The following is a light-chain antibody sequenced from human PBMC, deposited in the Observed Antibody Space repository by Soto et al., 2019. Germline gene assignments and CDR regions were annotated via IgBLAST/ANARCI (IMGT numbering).Light chain of an antibody. CDR2: KAS. Sequence: DIQMTQSPSTLSGSVGDRVTITCRASQTISSWLAWYQQKPGKAPKLLIYKASTLKSGVPSRFSGSGSGTEFTLTISSLEPEDFAVYYCQQGSNWPPFTFGPGTKVDIK. J-gene: IGKJ3*01. V-gene: IGKV1-5*03. CDR3: QQGSNWPPFT. CDR1: QTISSW.